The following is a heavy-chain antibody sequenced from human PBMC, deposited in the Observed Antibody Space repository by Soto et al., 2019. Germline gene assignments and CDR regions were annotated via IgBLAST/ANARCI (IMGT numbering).Heavy chain of an antibody. D-gene: IGHD3-3*01. CDR3: ASGTGKSDFDY. CDR1: GFTFSSYA. CDR2: IKSKTEAATR. J-gene: IGHJ4*02. Sequence: GSLRLSCAASGFTFSSYAMSWVRQAPGKGLEWVGRIKSKTEAATRDFAAPVKGRFAISRDDSKNTVFLQMNSLKIEDSGVYYCASGTGKSDFDYWGLGTLVTVSS. V-gene: IGHV3-15*01.